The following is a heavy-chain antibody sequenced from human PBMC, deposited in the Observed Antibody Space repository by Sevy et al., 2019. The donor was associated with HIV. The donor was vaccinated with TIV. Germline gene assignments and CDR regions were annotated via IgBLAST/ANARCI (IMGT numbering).Heavy chain of an antibody. V-gene: IGHV3-53*04. CDR2: IYSAGAT. CDR3: MGGNSYGDGFNI. CDR1: GFSVRDNY. Sequence: GGSLRLSCVVSGFSVRDNYVSWVRQVAGRGLEWVSFIYSAGATYYRDTVKGRFTISRHMSENTVYLQMNSLRTEDTALYDCMGGNSYGDGFNIWGQGTKVTVSS. J-gene: IGHJ3*02. D-gene: IGHD5-18*01.